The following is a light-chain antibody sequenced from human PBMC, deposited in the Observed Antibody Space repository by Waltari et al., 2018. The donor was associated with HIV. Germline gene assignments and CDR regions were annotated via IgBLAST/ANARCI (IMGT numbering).Light chain of an antibody. CDR3: MIWAGGSWV. CDR1: RGLSVGANR. J-gene: IGLJ3*02. CDR2: NNSGSDD. V-gene: IGLV5-45*01. Sequence: QPVLTQPASLSASPGASASLTCALRRGLSVGANRIYWFQQRPGSPPQYLLRNNSGSDDERRAGVPRRSSVSSNCSANVGLLLISGLQPEDEAAYYCMIWAGGSWVFGGGTQLTVL.